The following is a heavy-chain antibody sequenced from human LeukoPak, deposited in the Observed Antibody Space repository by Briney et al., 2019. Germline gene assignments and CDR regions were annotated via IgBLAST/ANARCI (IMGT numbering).Heavy chain of an antibody. CDR2: IYPGDSDT. CDR1: GYSFTSYW. V-gene: IGHV5-51*01. D-gene: IGHD3-22*01. J-gene: IGHJ4*02. CDR3: ATGQTSDSSGYYFDY. Sequence: GESLKISCKGSGYSFTSYWIGWVRQMPGKGLEWKGIIYPGDSDTRYSPSFQGQVTISADKSISTAYLQWSSLKASDTAMYYCATGQTSDSSGYYFDYWGQGTLVTVSS.